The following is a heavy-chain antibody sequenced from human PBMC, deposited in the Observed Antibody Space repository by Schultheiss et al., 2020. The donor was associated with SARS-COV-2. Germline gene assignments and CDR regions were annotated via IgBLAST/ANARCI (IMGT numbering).Heavy chain of an antibody. CDR2: INHSGST. CDR1: GGSFSGYY. V-gene: IGHV4-34*01. Sequence: SETLSLTCAVYGGSFSGYYWSWIRQPPGKGLEWIGEINHSGSTNYNPSLKSRVTISVDTSKNQFSLKLSSVTAADTAVYYCARPDCGGSCPGYYYYGMDVWGQGTTVTVSS. CDR3: ARPDCGGSCPGYYYYGMDV. J-gene: IGHJ6*02. D-gene: IGHD2-15*01.